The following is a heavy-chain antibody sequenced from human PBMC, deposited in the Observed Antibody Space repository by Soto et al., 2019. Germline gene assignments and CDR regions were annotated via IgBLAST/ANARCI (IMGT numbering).Heavy chain of an antibody. Sequence: ASVKVSCKASGYTFTGYYMHWVRQAPGQGLEWMGWINPNSGGTNYAQKFQGRVTMTRDTSISTAYMELSRLRSDDTAVYYCARVTYYYDSSALSQARAEYFQHWGQGTLVTVSS. V-gene: IGHV1-2*02. CDR3: ARVTYYYDSSALSQARAEYFQH. CDR2: INPNSGGT. J-gene: IGHJ1*01. D-gene: IGHD3-22*01. CDR1: GYTFTGYY.